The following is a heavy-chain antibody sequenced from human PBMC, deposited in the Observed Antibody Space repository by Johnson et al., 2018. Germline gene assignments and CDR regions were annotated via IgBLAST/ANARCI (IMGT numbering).Heavy chain of an antibody. CDR1: GGSISSSSYY. D-gene: IGHD3-10*01. CDR3: ARQGLLRVGEYLNGMDV. CDR2: IYFTGST. Sequence: QVQLQESGPGLVKPSETLSLTCTVSGGSISSSSYYWGWIRQPPGKGLEWIGSIYFTGSTYYNPSLKSRVTISVDTSKNHFSRKLTSVTAADPAVYDCARQGLLRVGEYLNGMDVGGQGATVTVSS. J-gene: IGHJ6*02. V-gene: IGHV4-39*02.